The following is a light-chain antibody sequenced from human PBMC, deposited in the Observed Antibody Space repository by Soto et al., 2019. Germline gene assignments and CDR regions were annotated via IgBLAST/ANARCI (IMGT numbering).Light chain of an antibody. CDR1: QTVLDSSNNKDY. J-gene: IGKJ1*01. CDR3: QQYYSTPRT. Sequence: DIVMTQSPDSLAVSLGERATINCKSSQTVLDSSNNKDYLTWYQQKPGQPPKLLIYWASTREFGVPDRFSGSGSGTDCTLTIISLQAEDVAVYYCQQYYSTPRTFGHGTKVEIK. V-gene: IGKV4-1*01. CDR2: WAS.